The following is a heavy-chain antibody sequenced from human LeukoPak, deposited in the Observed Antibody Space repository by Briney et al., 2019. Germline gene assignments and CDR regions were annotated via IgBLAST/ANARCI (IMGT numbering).Heavy chain of an antibody. Sequence: AGSLSLSCAASGFTFSDYYMSWVRQAPGKGLEWVSAISGSGGSTYYADSVKGRFTISRDNSKNTLYLQMDSLRAEDTAVYYCAKDYEGRKWLRFTAFDIWGQGTMVTVSS. D-gene: IGHD5-12*01. V-gene: IGHV3-23*01. CDR2: ISGSGGST. CDR1: GFTFSDYY. CDR3: AKDYEGRKWLRFTAFDI. J-gene: IGHJ3*02.